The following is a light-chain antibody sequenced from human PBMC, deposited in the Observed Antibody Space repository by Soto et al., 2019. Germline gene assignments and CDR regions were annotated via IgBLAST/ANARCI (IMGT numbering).Light chain of an antibody. J-gene: IGKJ1*01. CDR3: QQYDNWPQT. Sequence: IVITQSPSTLSVSPAARSTLSCMARQGVSSNLAWYQQKPGQAPRLLIYGASSRATGIPARFSGSGSGTEFTLTISSLQPEDFAVYYCQQYDNWPQTFGQGTKVDI. V-gene: IGKV3D-15*01. CDR1: QGVSSN. CDR2: GAS.